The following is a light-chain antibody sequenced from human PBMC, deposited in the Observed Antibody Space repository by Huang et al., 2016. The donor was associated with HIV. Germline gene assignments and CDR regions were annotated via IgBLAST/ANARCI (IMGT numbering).Light chain of an antibody. J-gene: IGKJ4*01. V-gene: IGKV3-11*01. Sequence: EIVLTQSPATLSLAPGERAHLSCRASQGLANSLAWYQQKPGQAPRLRSYDASNRATGIPARFSGSGSGTDFTLTISSLEPEDFAVYYCQQRGNWQLTFGGGTKVEIK. CDR3: QQRGNWQLT. CDR1: QGLANS. CDR2: DAS.